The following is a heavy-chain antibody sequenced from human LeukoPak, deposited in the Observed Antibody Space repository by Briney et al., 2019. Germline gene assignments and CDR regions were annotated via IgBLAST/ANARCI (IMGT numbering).Heavy chain of an antibody. J-gene: IGHJ5*02. CDR1: GGSFSGYY. CDR2: INHSGST. Sequence: SETLSLTCAVYGGSFSGYYWSWIRQPPGKGLEWIGEINHSGSTNYNPPLKSRVTISVDTSKNQFSLKLSSVTAADTAVYYCARGRRGYSYGPRNWFDPWGQGTLVTVSS. D-gene: IGHD5-18*01. V-gene: IGHV4-34*01. CDR3: ARGRRGYSYGPRNWFDP.